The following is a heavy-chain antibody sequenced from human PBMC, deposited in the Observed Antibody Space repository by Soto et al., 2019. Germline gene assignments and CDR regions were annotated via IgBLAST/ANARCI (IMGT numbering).Heavy chain of an antibody. J-gene: IGHJ4*02. CDR2: ISSSSSYI. CDR3: ARDTLYDYDSRGLGY. V-gene: IGHV3-21*01. Sequence: EVQLVESGGGLVKPGGSLRLSCAASGFTFSSYSMNWVRQAPGKGLEWVSSISSSSSYIYYADSVKGRFTISRDNAKNALYLQMNSLRAEDTAVYYCARDTLYDYDSRGLGYWGQGTLVTVSS. D-gene: IGHD3-22*01. CDR1: GFTFSSYS.